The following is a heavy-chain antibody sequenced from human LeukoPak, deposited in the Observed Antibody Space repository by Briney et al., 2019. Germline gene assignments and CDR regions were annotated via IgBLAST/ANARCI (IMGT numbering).Heavy chain of an antibody. Sequence: GGSLRLSCAASGFTFSSYDMHWVRQATGKGLEWVSAIGTAGDTYYPGSVKGRFTISRENAKNSLYLQMNSLRAEDTAVYYCARGASGKNRSWFDPWGQGTLVTVSS. J-gene: IGHJ5*02. D-gene: IGHD1-26*01. CDR1: GFTFSSYD. CDR3: ARGASGKNRSWFDP. CDR2: IGTAGDT. V-gene: IGHV3-13*01.